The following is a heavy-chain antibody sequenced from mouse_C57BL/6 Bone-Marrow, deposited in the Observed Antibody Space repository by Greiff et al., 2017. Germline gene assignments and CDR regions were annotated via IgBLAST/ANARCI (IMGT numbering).Heavy chain of an antibody. CDR1: GYTFTSYW. CDR3: ARDYDYDGYWYFDV. V-gene: IGHV1-50*01. J-gene: IGHJ1*03. CDR2: IDPSDSYT. Sequence: VQLQQPGAELVKPGASVKLSCKASGYTFTSYWMQWVKQRPGQGLEWIGEIDPSDSYTNYNQKFKGKATLTVDTSSSKAYMQLSSLTSEDSAVYYCARDYDYDGYWYFDVWGTGTTVTVSS. D-gene: IGHD2-4*01.